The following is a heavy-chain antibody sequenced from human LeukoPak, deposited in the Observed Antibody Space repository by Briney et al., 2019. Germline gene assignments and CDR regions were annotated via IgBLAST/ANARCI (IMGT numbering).Heavy chain of an antibody. CDR1: GFTFSSYS. J-gene: IGHJ5*02. CDR3: ARDSSRRWLGEFVGYNWFDP. CDR2: ISSSSSYI. D-gene: IGHD3-10*01. V-gene: IGHV3-21*01. Sequence: GGSLRLSCAASGFTFSSYSMNWVRQAPGKGLEWVSSISSSSSYIYYADSVKGRFTISRDNAKNSLYLQMNSLRAEDTAVYYCARDSSRRWLGEFVGYNWFDPWGQGTLVTVSS.